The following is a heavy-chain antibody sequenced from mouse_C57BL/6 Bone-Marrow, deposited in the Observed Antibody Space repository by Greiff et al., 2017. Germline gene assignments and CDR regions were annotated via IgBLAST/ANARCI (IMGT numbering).Heavy chain of an antibody. V-gene: IGHV3-6*01. D-gene: IGHD4-1*01. CDR2: ISYDGSN. J-gene: IGHJ2*01. CDR3: ARGKLGLYWFGY. Sequence: EVKLQESGPGLVKPSQSLSLTCSVTGYSITSGYYWYWIRQFPGNKLEWMGYISYDGSNNYNPSLKNRISITPHTSKNQLFRKLNSVTTEDTATDYCARGKLGLYWFGYWGQGTTLTVAA. CDR1: GYSITSGYY.